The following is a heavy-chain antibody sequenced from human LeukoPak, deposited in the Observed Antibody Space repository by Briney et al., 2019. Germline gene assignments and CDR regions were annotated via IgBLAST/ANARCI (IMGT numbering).Heavy chain of an antibody. D-gene: IGHD6-19*01. J-gene: IGHJ4*02. CDR2: INHSGST. CDR1: GGSFSGYY. V-gene: IGHV4-34*01. Sequence: SETLSLTCAVCGGSFSGYYWSWIRQPPGKGLEWIGEINHSGSTNYNPSLKSRVTISVDTSKNQFSLKLSSVTAADTAVYYCARETRQGSIAVAGTPDYWGQGTLVTVSS. CDR3: ARETRQGSIAVAGTPDY.